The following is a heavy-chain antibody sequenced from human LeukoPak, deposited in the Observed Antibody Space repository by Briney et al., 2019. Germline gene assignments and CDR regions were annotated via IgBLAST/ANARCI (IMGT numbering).Heavy chain of an antibody. D-gene: IGHD1-26*01. CDR2: INHRGNT. CDR1: AGSFSGNF. CDR3: ARVPEPVGINYFDS. V-gene: IGHV4-34*01. Sequence: PSETLSLTCAVYAGSFSGNFWSWVRQPPGKGLEWIGEINHRGNTNYNPSLKSRVTISVDTSKNQFSLRLSSVTAADTAVYYCARVPEPVGINYFDSWGQGTQVTVSS. J-gene: IGHJ4*02.